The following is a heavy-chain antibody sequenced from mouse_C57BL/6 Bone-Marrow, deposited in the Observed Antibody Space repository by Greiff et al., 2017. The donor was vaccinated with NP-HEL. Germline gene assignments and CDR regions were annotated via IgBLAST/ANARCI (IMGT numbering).Heavy chain of an antibody. V-gene: IGHV5-4*01. CDR1: GFTFSSYA. CDR3: ARDRGAAWFAY. Sequence: EVQLQESGGGLVKPGGSLKLSCAASGFTFSSYAMSWVRQTPEKRLEWVATISDGGSYTYYPDNVKGRFTISRDNAKNNLYLQMSHLKSEDTAMYYCARDRGAAWFAYWGQGTLVTVSA. J-gene: IGHJ3*01. CDR2: ISDGGSYT. D-gene: IGHD3-1*01.